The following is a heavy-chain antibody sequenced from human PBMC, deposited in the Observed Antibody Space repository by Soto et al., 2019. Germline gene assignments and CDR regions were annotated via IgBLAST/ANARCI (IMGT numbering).Heavy chain of an antibody. Sequence: PGGSLRLSYAAYGFTFSTYAVAWARQAPGKGLEWVSGVSASGLNTDYADPVKGRFYISRDNSKNTVSLHMNSLRAEDTAVYYCAKRKYCPSTTCFDYWGQGTLVTISS. J-gene: IGHJ4*02. CDR1: GFTFSTYA. D-gene: IGHD2-2*01. CDR2: VSASGLNT. V-gene: IGHV3-23*01. CDR3: AKRKYCPSTTCFDY.